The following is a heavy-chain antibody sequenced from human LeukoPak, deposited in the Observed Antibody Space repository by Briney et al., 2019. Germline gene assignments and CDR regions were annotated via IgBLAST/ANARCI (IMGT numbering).Heavy chain of an antibody. Sequence: ASVKVSCKASGYIFTGYYMHWVRQAPGQGLEWMGWINPNSGGTNNAQKFQGRVTMTRDTSISTAYMELSRLRSADTAVYYCARSDYYYYYMDVWGKGTTVTVSS. V-gene: IGHV1-2*02. CDR3: ARSDYYYYYMDV. CDR2: INPNSGGT. J-gene: IGHJ6*03. CDR1: GYIFTGYY.